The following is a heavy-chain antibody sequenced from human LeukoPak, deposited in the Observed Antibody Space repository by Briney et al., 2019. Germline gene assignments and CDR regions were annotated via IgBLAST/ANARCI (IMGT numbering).Heavy chain of an antibody. CDR2: ISSSSSYT. V-gene: IGHV3-11*06. D-gene: IGHD6-13*01. CDR1: GFTFSDYY. J-gene: IGHJ4*02. CDR3: ARAGRYSSSWYRY. Sequence: EGSLRLSCAASGFTFSDYYMSWIRQAPGKGLEWVSYISSSSSYTNYADSVKGRFTISRDNAKNSLYLQMNSLRAEDTAVYYCARAGRYSSSWYRYWGQGTLVTVSS.